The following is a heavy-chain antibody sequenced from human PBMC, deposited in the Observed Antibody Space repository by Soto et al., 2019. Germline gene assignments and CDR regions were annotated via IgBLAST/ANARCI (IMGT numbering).Heavy chain of an antibody. Sequence: QVQLVQSGAEVKKPGASVKVSCKASGYTFTSYGISWVRQAPGQGLEWMGWISAYNGNTNYAQKLQGRVTMTTDTXTXXAYMELRSLRSDDTAVYYCARAEKTVTTLRKGFDPWGQGTLVTVSS. CDR3: ARAEKTVTTLRKGFDP. V-gene: IGHV1-18*01. CDR1: GYTFTSYG. CDR2: ISAYNGNT. J-gene: IGHJ5*02. D-gene: IGHD4-17*01.